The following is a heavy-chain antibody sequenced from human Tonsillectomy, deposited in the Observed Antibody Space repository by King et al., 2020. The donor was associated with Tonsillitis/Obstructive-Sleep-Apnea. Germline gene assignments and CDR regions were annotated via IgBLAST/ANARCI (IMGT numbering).Heavy chain of an antibody. CDR2: INYRGGT. D-gene: IGHD1-26*01. Sequence: VQLQQWGAGLLKPSETLSLTCAVYGGSLRGYYWSWIRQSPGTGLEWIGEINYRGGTNHNPSLKSRVTISVDTANNQFSLNLTSVTAADTSVYYCARQRSDLVGYWYIDLWGRGALVTVSS. CDR3: ARQRSDLVGYWYIDL. J-gene: IGHJ2*01. V-gene: IGHV4-34*01. CDR1: GGSLRGYY.